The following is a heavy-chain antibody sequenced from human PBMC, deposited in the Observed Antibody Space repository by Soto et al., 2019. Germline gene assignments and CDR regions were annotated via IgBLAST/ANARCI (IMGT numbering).Heavy chain of an antibody. CDR3: AAYGGNPSSGWYDY. D-gene: IGHD6-19*01. CDR2: IVVGSGNT. J-gene: IGHJ4*02. Sequence: SVKVSFKASGFTFTSSAVQWVRQARGQRLEWIGWIVVGSGNTNYAQKFQERVTITRDMSTSTAYMELSSLRSEDTAVYYCAAYGGNPSSGWYDYWGQGTLVTVSS. V-gene: IGHV1-58*01. CDR1: GFTFTSSA.